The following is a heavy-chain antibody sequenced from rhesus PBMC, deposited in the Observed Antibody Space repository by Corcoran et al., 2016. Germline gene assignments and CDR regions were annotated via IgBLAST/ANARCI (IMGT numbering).Heavy chain of an antibody. CDR1: GYSISSGYY. CDR3: ARRPYYYDSGYCY. D-gene: IGHD3-28*01. V-gene: IGHV4-99*01. J-gene: IGHJ4*01. Sequence: QVQLQESGPGLVKPSETLSLTCAVSGYSISSGYYWGWIRQPPGKGLEYIGYISGSSGSTYYNPSLKSRVTISKNTSKNQFSLKLSSVTAADTAVYYCARRPYYYDSGYCYWGQGVLVTVSS. CDR2: ISGSSGST.